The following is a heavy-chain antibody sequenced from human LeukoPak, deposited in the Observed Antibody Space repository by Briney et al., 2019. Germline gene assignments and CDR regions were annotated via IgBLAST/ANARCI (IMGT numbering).Heavy chain of an antibody. CDR2: IYYSGST. D-gene: IGHD3-3*01. J-gene: IGHJ5*02. CDR1: GGSISSYY. V-gene: IGHV4-59*01. Sequence: PSETLSLTCTVSGGSISSYYLSWIRQPQGKGLEWIGYIYYSGSTNYNPSLKSRVTISVDTSKNQFSLKLSSVTAADTAVYYCARRQSFTIFGVVFKWFDPWGQGTLVTVSS. CDR3: ARRQSFTIFGVVFKWFDP.